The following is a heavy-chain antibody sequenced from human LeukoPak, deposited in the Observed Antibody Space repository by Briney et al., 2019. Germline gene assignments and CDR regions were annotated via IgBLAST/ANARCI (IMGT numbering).Heavy chain of an antibody. D-gene: IGHD3-3*01. CDR2: IYPGDSDT. Sequence: PGESLKISFKGSGYSFTSYWIGWVRQMPGKGLEWMGIIYPGDSDTRYSPSFQGQVTISADKSISTAYLQWSSLKASDTAMYYCARVGSVTNFGVVSYYFDYWGQGTLVTVSS. V-gene: IGHV5-51*01. J-gene: IGHJ4*02. CDR1: GYSFTSYW. CDR3: ARVGSVTNFGVVSYYFDY.